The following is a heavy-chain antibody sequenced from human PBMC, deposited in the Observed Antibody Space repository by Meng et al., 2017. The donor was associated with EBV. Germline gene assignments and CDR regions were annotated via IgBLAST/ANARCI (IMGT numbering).Heavy chain of an antibody. D-gene: IGHD2-21*01. CDR1: GYAFTSYI. CDR3: VRGPPVGVPGPGDY. Sequence: QLQLLQSGDEVKNPGASVKVSCKASGYAFTSYILHWVRQAPGQRLEWMGWINVGVGYTKYSQKFQGRVTISSDTSATTGYMELSSLRSEDTAVYYCVRGPPVGVPGPGDYWGQGTLVTVSS. V-gene: IGHV1-3*01. J-gene: IGHJ4*02. CDR2: INVGVGYT.